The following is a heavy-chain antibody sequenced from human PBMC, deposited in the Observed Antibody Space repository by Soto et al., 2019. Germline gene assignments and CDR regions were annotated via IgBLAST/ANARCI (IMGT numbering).Heavy chain of an antibody. V-gene: IGHV1-69*08. Sequence: QVQLVQSGAEVKKPGSSVKVSCKASRGTFSRYSITWVRQAPGHGLEWIGRIIPIFGIASYAQKFPGRVTITADESTSTAYMELSSLRSDDTAVYYCAREDRDRETGLVPAAIDGMDVWGQGTTVTVSS. CDR3: AREDRDRETGLVPAAIDGMDV. CDR1: RGTFSRYS. D-gene: IGHD2-2*01. J-gene: IGHJ6*02. CDR2: IIPIFGIA.